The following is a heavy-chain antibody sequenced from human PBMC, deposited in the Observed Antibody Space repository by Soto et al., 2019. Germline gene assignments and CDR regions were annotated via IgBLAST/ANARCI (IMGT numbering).Heavy chain of an antibody. D-gene: IGHD6-19*01. V-gene: IGHV3-23*01. Sequence: GESLRLSCVASGITFGSRAMSWVRQAPGEGLEWVSTITDSSGDAKYADSVRGRFAISRDNSKKTLYLQMSSLRSDDTALYYCARAVPLDYWGQGTLVTVSS. CDR2: ITDSSGDA. CDR3: ARAVPLDY. CDR1: GITFGSRA. J-gene: IGHJ4*02.